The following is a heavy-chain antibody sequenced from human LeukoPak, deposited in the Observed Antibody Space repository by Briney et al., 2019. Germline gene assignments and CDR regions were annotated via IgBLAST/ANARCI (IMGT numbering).Heavy chain of an antibody. CDR1: GFTFSSYE. Sequence: GGSLRLSCAASGFTFSSYEMNWVRQAPGEGLEWVSYLSSGGSIIYYADSVKGRFTISRDNAKNSLYLQMNSLRAEDTAVYYCARDKHFDYWGQGTLVTVSS. CDR2: LSSGGSII. J-gene: IGHJ4*02. CDR3: ARDKHFDY. V-gene: IGHV3-48*03.